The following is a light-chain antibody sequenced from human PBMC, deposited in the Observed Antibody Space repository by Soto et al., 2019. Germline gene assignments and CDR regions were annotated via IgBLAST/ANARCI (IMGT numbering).Light chain of an antibody. J-gene: IGLJ3*02. V-gene: IGLV2-11*01. CDR2: DVS. CDR3: CSYAGRSTWV. Sequence: QSALTQPRSVSGSPGQSVTISCTGNISDVSAYNYVSWYQQHPGKAPKLMIYDVSKWPSGVPDRFSGSKSGNTASLTISGLQAEDEADYYCCSYAGRSTWVFGGGTKLTVL. CDR1: ISDVSAYNY.